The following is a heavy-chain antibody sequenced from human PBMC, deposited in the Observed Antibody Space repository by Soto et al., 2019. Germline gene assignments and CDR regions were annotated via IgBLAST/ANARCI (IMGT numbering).Heavy chain of an antibody. J-gene: IGHJ4*02. Sequence: PGGSLRLSCAASGFTFSTYTMNWVRQAPGKGLEWVANIKQDGSEKYYVDSVKGRFSISRDSAKKSLYLQMNSLRVEDTAVYYCTRRSSIAAPFDYWGQGTLVTVSS. V-gene: IGHV3-7*05. CDR2: IKQDGSEK. D-gene: IGHD6-6*01. CDR3: TRRSSIAAPFDY. CDR1: GFTFSTYT.